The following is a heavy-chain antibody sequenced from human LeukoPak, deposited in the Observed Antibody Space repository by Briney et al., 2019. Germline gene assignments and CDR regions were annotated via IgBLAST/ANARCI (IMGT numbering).Heavy chain of an antibody. CDR1: GYTFTGHY. CDR3: ARAGDSGNLA. V-gene: IGHV1-2*02. Sequence: ASVKVSCKASGYTFTGHYMHWVRQAPGQGLEWMGWINPNSGGTNYAQDFHGRVTMTRDTSISTAYMELSRLRSDDTAVYYCARAGDSGNLAWGQGTLVTVSS. J-gene: IGHJ5*02. CDR2: INPNSGGT. D-gene: IGHD1-26*01.